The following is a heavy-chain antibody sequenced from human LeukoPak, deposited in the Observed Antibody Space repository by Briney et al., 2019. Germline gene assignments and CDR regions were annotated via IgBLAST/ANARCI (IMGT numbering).Heavy chain of an antibody. CDR2: IYYSGST. Sequence: SETLSLTCTVSGGSISSYYWSWIRQPPGKGLEWIGYIYYSGSTNYNPFLKSRVTISVDTSKNQFSLKLSSVTAADTAVYYCARQPADYDILTGYLYYMDVWGKGTTVTVSS. CDR3: ARQPADYDILTGYLYYMDV. D-gene: IGHD3-9*01. J-gene: IGHJ6*03. CDR1: GGSISSYY. V-gene: IGHV4-59*01.